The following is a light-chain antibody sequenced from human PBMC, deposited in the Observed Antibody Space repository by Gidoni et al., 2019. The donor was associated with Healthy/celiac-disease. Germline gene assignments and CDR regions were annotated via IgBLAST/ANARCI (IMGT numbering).Light chain of an antibody. J-gene: IGLJ3*02. CDR1: AIPKQY. CDR2: KDS. CDR3: QSADSSGTYPV. V-gene: IGLV3-25*03. Sequence: SYELTHPPSVSVSPGQTARITCSGDAIPKQYAYWYQQKPGQAPVLVIYKDSERPSGIPERFSGSSSGTTVTLTISGVQAEDEADYYCQSADSSGTYPVFGGGTKLTVL.